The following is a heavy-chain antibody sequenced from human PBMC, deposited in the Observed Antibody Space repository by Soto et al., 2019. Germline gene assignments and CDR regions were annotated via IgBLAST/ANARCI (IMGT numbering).Heavy chain of an antibody. CDR3: ARLSRLGGGWTDP. J-gene: IGHJ5*02. CDR2: ISAYNGNT. V-gene: IGHV1-18*01. CDR1: GYTFTSYG. Sequence: QVQLVQSGAEVKKPGASVKVSCKASGYTFTSYGISWVRQAPGKGREWMGWISAYNGNTNYAQKLQGRGTRTTDTDTSTAQLEGRSQRPDDTAGQDCARLSRLGGGWTDPRGQETLDTVTS. D-gene: IGHD2-15*01.